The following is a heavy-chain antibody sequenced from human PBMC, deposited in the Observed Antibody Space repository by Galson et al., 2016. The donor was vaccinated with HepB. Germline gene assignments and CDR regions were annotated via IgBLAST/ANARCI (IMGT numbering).Heavy chain of an antibody. CDR3: SREVPAAIPGDYYYGMDV. Sequence: SVKVSCKASGGTFSSYAISWVRQAPGQGLEWMGGIIPIFGTANYAQKFQGRVTITADKSTSTAYMELSSLRSEDTAVYYCSREVPAAIPGDYYYGMDVWGQGTTVTVSS. CDR2: IIPIFGTA. J-gene: IGHJ6*02. V-gene: IGHV1-69*06. D-gene: IGHD2-2*02. CDR1: GGTFSSYA.